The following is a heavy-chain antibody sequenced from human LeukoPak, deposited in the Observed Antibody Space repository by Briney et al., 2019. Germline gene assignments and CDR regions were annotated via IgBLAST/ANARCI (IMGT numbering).Heavy chain of an antibody. CDR3: ARDLAGLWFGELSLNAGAFDI. D-gene: IGHD3-10*01. V-gene: IGHV3-30-3*01. CDR2: ISYDGSNK. CDR1: GFTFSSYA. J-gene: IGHJ3*02. Sequence: PGGSLRLSCAASGFTFSSYAMHWVRQAPGKGLEWVAVISYDGSNKYYADSVKGRFTISRDNSKNTLYLQMNSLRSEDTAVYYCARDLAGLWFGELSLNAGAFDIWGQGTMVTVSS.